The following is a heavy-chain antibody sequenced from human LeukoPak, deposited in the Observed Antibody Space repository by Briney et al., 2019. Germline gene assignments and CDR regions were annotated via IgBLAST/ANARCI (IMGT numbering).Heavy chain of an antibody. Sequence: GGSLRLSCVASGFTFSSSWMSWVRQAPGKGLEWVTNIKPDGSEKYYVDSVKGRFTISRDNSKNTLYLQMNSLRPEDTAVYYCAKDQGQYGSGTYYSIDCWGQGTLVTVSS. CDR1: GFTFSSSW. D-gene: IGHD3-10*01. CDR3: AKDQGQYGSGTYYSIDC. CDR2: IKPDGSEK. J-gene: IGHJ4*02. V-gene: IGHV3-7*01.